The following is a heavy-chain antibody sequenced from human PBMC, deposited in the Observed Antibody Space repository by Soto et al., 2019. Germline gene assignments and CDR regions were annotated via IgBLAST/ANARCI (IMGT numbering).Heavy chain of an antibody. J-gene: IGHJ4*02. CDR3: ARGYDFWSGYYPFDY. CDR2: MNPNSGNT. V-gene: IGHV1-8*01. D-gene: IGHD3-3*01. Sequence: ASVKVSCKXSGYTFTSYDINWVRQATGQGLEWMGWMNPNSGNTGYAQKFQGRVTMTRNTSISTAYMELSSLRSEDTAVYYCARGYDFWSGYYPFDYWGQGTLVTVSS. CDR1: GYTFTSYD.